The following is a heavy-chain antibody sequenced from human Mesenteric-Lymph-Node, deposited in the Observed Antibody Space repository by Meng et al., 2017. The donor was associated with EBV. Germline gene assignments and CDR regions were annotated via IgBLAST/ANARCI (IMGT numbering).Heavy chain of an antibody. CDR3: ARALGDSTAY. CDR1: GFTFSSYG. Sequence: EEQLVESGGGLVKPGGSLRLSCAASGFTFSSYGMNWVRQAPGKGLEWVASITTSTKIYYADSVQGRFTISRDNAKNSLYLQMNSLRAEDTAIYYCARALGDSTAYWGRGTLVTVSS. CDR2: ITTSTKI. J-gene: IGHJ4*01. V-gene: IGHV3-21*06. D-gene: IGHD3-16*01.